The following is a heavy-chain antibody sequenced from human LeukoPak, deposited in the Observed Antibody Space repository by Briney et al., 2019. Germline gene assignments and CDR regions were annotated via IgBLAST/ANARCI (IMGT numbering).Heavy chain of an antibody. Sequence: SETLSLTCTVSGGSISSGSYYWSWIRQPAGKGLEWIGSIYYSGSTYYNPSLKSRVTISVDTSKNQFSLKLSSVTAADTAVYYCASTVDTAMVLDYWGQGTLVTVSS. J-gene: IGHJ4*02. CDR2: IYYSGST. V-gene: IGHV4-39*01. CDR1: GGSISSGSYY. D-gene: IGHD5-18*01. CDR3: ASTVDTAMVLDY.